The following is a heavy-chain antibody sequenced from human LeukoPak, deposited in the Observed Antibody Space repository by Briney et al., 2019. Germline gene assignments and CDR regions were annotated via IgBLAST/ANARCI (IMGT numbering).Heavy chain of an antibody. J-gene: IGHJ4*02. D-gene: IGHD2-2*01. Sequence: PSETLSLTCTVSGGSISSYYWSWIRQPPGKGLEWIGYIYYSGSTNYNPSLKSRVTISVDTSKNQFSLKLSSVTAADTAVYYCASARRYCSSTSCYYYFDYRGQGTLVTVSS. CDR3: ASARRYCSSTSCYYYFDY. CDR1: GGSISSYY. CDR2: IYYSGST. V-gene: IGHV4-59*08.